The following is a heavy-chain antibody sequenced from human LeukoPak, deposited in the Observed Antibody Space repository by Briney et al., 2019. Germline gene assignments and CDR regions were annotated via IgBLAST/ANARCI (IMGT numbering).Heavy chain of an antibody. V-gene: IGHV4-59*01. CDR3: ARRVMDTAMEDYFDY. D-gene: IGHD5-18*01. CDR2: IYDSGST. Sequence: SETLSLTCIVSGGSISSYYWSWIRQPPRKGLEWIGYIYDSGSTNYNPSLKSRVTISVDTSKNQFSLKLSSVTAADTAVYYCARRVMDTAMEDYFDYWGQGTLVTVSS. CDR1: GGSISSYY. J-gene: IGHJ4*02.